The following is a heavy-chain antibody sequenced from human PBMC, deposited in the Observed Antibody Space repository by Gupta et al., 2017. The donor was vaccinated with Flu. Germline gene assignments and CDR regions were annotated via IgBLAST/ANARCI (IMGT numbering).Heavy chain of an antibody. J-gene: IGHJ6*02. Sequence: QVTSKEPGPARVTSRETLTLTGAVAGCSRTNPGMGVSWIRQPPGKALEWLAHIFSNDEKSYKIAQANRLTISKDTAKSQVVLSITNMDPVDTATYYCARIVGDFWNGYQDVWGRGTTVTVSS. D-gene: IGHD3-3*01. CDR2: IFSNDEK. CDR3: ARIVGDFWNGYQDV. CDR1: GCSRTNPGMG. V-gene: IGHV2-26*01.